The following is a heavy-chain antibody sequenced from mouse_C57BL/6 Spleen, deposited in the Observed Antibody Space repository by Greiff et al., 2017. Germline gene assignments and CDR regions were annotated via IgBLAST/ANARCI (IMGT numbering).Heavy chain of an antibody. CDR3: ARHHYAMDD. J-gene: IGHJ4*01. V-gene: IGHV5-12*01. Sequence: EVQRVESGGGLVQPGGSLKLSCAASGFTFSAYYMYWVRQTPEKRLEWVAYISNGGGSTYYPDTVKGRITISRENAKNTLYLQMSRLKSEDTAMYYCARHHYAMDDWGKGTSVTVAS. CDR1: GFTFSAYY. CDR2: ISNGGGST.